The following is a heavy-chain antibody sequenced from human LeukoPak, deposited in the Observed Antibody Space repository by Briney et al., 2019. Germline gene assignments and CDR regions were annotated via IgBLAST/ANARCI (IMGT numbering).Heavy chain of an antibody. D-gene: IGHD1-26*01. CDR2: ISYDGSNK. Sequence: GGSLRLSCAASGFTFSSYAMHWVRQAPGKGLEWVAVISYDGSNKYYADSVKGRFTISRDNSKNTLYLQMNSLRAEDTAVYYCAREKYSGSYLGAFDIWGQGTMVTVSS. CDR3: AREKYSGSYLGAFDI. CDR1: GFTFSSYA. J-gene: IGHJ3*02. V-gene: IGHV3-30-3*01.